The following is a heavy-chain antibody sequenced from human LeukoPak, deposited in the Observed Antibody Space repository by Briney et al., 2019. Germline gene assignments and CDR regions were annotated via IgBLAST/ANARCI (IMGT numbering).Heavy chain of an antibody. V-gene: IGHV3-23*01. Sequence: PGGSLRLSCAVSGFIFSSSAMSWVRQAPGKGLEWVSAISGGGDDTSYADSARGRFTISRDNSKNTLYLQMNSLRAEDTAVYYCAKDTFITMVRGVIIPDYWGQGTLVTVSS. D-gene: IGHD3-10*01. CDR2: ISGGGDDT. J-gene: IGHJ4*02. CDR3: AKDTFITMVRGVIIPDY. CDR1: GFIFSSSA.